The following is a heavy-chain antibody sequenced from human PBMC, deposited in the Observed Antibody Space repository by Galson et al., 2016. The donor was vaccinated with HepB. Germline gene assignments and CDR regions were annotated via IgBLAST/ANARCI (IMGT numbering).Heavy chain of an antibody. V-gene: IGHV1-8*01. CDR2: MNPSSGTT. CDR3: ARGPAADTGLGDS. Sequence: SVKVSCKASGYSFVSYNINWVRQATGQGPEWMGWMNPSSGTTGYAQNFQGRVTMTRDTSISTANMELSSLRSEDTAVYYCARGPAADTGLGDSWGQGTLGTVSS. J-gene: IGHJ4*02. D-gene: IGHD1-14*01. CDR1: GYSFVSYN.